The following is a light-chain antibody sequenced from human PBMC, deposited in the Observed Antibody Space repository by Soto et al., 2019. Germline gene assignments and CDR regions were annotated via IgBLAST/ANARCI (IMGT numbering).Light chain of an antibody. CDR1: QSISSW. Sequence: DIQMTQSPSTLSASVGDRVTITCRASQSISSWLAWYQQKPGKAPKLLIYKASSLESGVPSRFSGSGSGTEFTLTISSLQPDDFGTYYCQQYNSYRTFGGGTKVEIK. CDR2: KAS. CDR3: QQYNSYRT. V-gene: IGKV1-5*03. J-gene: IGKJ4*01.